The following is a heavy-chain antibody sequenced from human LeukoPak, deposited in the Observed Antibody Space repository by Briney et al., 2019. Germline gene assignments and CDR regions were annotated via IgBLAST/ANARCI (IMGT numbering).Heavy chain of an antibody. CDR3: ARDPYGDYFDY. V-gene: IGHV3-21*01. J-gene: IGHJ4*02. CDR2: ISSSSYI. D-gene: IGHD4-17*01. Sequence: GGSLGLSGAASGFTFSSYSMNWVRQAPGKGLEWVSSISSSSYIYYADSVKGRFTISRDNAKNSLYLQMNSLRAEDTAVYYCARDPYGDYFDYWGQGTLVTVSS. CDR1: GFTFSSYS.